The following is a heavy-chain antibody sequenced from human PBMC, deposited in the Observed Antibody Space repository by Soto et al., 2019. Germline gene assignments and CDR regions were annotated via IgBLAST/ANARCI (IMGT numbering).Heavy chain of an antibody. V-gene: IGHV1-2*04. D-gene: IGHD3-9*01. Sequence: ASVKVSCKASGYTFTSYYMHWVRQAPGQGLEWMGWINPKSGGTSYAQKFQGWVTMTRDTSISTAYMELRRLRSDDTAVYYCARVGYNVLTGYYNDAFDDWGQGTMVTVSS. CDR2: INPKSGGT. CDR3: ARVGYNVLTGYYNDAFDD. CDR1: GYTFTSYY. J-gene: IGHJ3*01.